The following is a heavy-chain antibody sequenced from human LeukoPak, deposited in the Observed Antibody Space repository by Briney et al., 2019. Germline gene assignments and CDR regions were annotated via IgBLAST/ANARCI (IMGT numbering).Heavy chain of an antibody. CDR2: IKQDGSEK. CDR1: GFTFSSYW. Sequence: PGGSLRLSCAASGFTFSSYWMSWVRQAPGKGLEWVANIKQDGSEKYYVDSVKGRFTISRDNAKNSLYLQMNSLRAEDTALYCARADYMDVWGKGTWVTVS. J-gene: IGHJ6*03. V-gene: IGHV3-7*01. CDR3: ARADYMDV.